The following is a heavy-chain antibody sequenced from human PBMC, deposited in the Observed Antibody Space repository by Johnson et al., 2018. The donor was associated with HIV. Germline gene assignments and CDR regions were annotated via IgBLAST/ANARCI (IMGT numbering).Heavy chain of an antibody. D-gene: IGHD4-17*01. CDR2: ISSNGGSA. CDR1: GFTFSSYA. V-gene: IGHV3-64*01. Sequence: EVQLVESGGGLVQPGGSLRLSCAASGFTFSSYAMHWVRQAPGKGLEYVSAISSNGGSAYYANSVKGRLTISRDNSKNTLYLQMGSLRAEDMAVYYCARESTATRGDAFDIWGQGTMVTVSS. J-gene: IGHJ3*02. CDR3: ARESTATRGDAFDI.